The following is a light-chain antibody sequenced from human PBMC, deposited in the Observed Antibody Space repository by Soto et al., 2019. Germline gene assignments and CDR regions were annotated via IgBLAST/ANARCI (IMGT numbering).Light chain of an antibody. CDR3: VLYMGSGISV. V-gene: IGLV8-61*01. CDR2: STN. J-gene: IGLJ3*02. Sequence: QAVVTQEPSFSVSPGGTVTLTCGLSSGSVSTSYYPSWYQQTPGQAPRTLIYSTNTRSSGVPDRFSGSILGNKAALNITGAQADDDYDYYCVLYMGSGISVFGGGTKLTVL. CDR1: SGSVSTSYY.